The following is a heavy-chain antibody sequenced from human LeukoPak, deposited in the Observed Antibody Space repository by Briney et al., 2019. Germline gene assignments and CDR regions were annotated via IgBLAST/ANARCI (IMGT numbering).Heavy chain of an antibody. V-gene: IGHV3-23*01. CDR2: ISGSGGGT. CDR3: AKLRQLWFPDA. CDR1: GFTFSSYA. D-gene: IGHD5-18*01. J-gene: IGHJ4*02. Sequence: PGGSLRLSCAASGFTFSSYAMNWVRQAPGNGLEWVSAISGSGGGTYYADSVKGRFTISRDNSKNTLYLLMNTLRAEDTAVYYCAKLRQLWFPDAWGQGTLVTVSS.